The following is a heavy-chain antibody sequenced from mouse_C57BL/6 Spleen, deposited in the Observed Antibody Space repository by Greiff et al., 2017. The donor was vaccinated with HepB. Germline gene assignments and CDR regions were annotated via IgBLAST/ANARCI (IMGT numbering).Heavy chain of an antibody. CDR1: GYTFTDYY. J-gene: IGHJ4*01. CDR2: INPNNGGT. Sequence: EVQLQQSGPELVKPGASVKISCKASGYTFTDYYMNWVKQSHGKSLEWIGDINPNNGGTSYNQKFKGKATLTVDKSSSTAYMELRSLTSEDSAVYYCAGGPHYYAMDYWGQGTSVTVSS. CDR3: AGGPHYYAMDY. V-gene: IGHV1-26*01.